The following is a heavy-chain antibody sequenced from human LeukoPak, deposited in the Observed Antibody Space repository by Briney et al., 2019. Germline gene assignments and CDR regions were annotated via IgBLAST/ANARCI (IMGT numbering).Heavy chain of an antibody. Sequence: PGGSLRLSCAASGFTFSSYGMHWVRQAPGKGLEWVAFIRYDGSNKYYADSVRGRFTISRDNSKNTLYLQMNSLRAEDTAVYYCARPPPGYFDYWGQGTLVTVSS. CDR3: ARPPPGYFDY. J-gene: IGHJ4*02. CDR1: GFTFSSYG. CDR2: IRYDGSNK. V-gene: IGHV3-30*02.